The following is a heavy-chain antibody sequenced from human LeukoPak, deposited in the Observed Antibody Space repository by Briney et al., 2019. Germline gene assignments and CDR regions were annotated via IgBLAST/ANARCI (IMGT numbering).Heavy chain of an antibody. CDR2: IYYTESI. CDR3: ARGEMATIES. Sequence: PSETLSLTCTVTGGSINNYYWSWIRQSPGKGPEWIGYIYYTESINYNPSLKSRVTIFIDPSRNHFSLKLTSVTAADTAVYYCARGEMATIESWGQGTLVTVSS. V-gene: IGHV4-59*01. J-gene: IGHJ4*02. D-gene: IGHD5-24*01. CDR1: GGSINNYY.